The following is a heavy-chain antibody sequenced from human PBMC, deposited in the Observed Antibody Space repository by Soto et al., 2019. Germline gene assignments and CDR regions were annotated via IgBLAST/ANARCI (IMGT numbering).Heavy chain of an antibody. D-gene: IGHD5-12*01. Sequence: QVQLVQSGAEVKKPGASVKVSCKASGYTVTSYGISWVRQAPGQGLEWMGWISAYNGNTNYAQKLQGRVTMTTDTSTSTAYMELRSLRSDDTAVYYCARDKLATQALYYYYYYGMDVWGQGTTVTVSS. CDR1: GYTVTSYG. J-gene: IGHJ6*02. V-gene: IGHV1-18*01. CDR3: ARDKLATQALYYYYYYGMDV. CDR2: ISAYNGNT.